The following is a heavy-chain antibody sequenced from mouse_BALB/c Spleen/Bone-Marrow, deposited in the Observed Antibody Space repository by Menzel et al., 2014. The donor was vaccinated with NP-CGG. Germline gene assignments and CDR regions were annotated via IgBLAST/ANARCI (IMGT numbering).Heavy chain of an antibody. D-gene: IGHD4-1*01. Sequence: EVQLQQSGTDLVKPGASVKLSCTASGFNIKDTYMHWVKQRPEQGLDWIGRIDPASGNTQHDPKFQGRAAITADTSSNTAYLQLSSLTSEDTAVYYCASLTGTFDYWGQGTPLTVPS. J-gene: IGHJ2*01. V-gene: IGHV14-3*02. CDR1: GFNIKDTY. CDR3: ASLTGTFDY. CDR2: IDPASGNT.